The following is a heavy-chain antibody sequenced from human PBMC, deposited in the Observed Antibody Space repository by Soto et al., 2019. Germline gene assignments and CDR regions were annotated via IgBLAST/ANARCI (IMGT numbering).Heavy chain of an antibody. CDR3: ARVVRHFDTPYGMDV. CDR1: GFTFSNYA. V-gene: IGHV3-23*01. D-gene: IGHD3-9*01. J-gene: IGHJ6*02. CDR2: IGGSGSNT. Sequence: EVQLLESGEGLVQPGGSLKLSCAASGFTFSNYAMSWVRQAPGKGLEWVSGIGGSGSNTYYADSVKGRFTISRDNSKNTLVLQMNNLRAEDTAEYYCARVVRHFDTPYGMDVWGQGTTVTVSS.